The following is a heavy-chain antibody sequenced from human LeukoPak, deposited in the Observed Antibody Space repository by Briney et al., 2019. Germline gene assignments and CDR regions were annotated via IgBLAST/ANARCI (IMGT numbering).Heavy chain of an antibody. J-gene: IGHJ4*02. V-gene: IGHV3-30*18. CDR3: AKGKRLRYFDRTKYYFDY. D-gene: IGHD3-9*01. CDR1: GFTFSNYG. CDR2: ISYDGSKK. Sequence: GGSLRLSCAASGFTFSNYGMHWVRQAPGKGLEWVAVISYDGSKKYYADSVEGRFTISRDNSKNTVHLQMNSLRAEDTAVYYCAKGKRLRYFDRTKYYFDYWGQGTLVTVSS.